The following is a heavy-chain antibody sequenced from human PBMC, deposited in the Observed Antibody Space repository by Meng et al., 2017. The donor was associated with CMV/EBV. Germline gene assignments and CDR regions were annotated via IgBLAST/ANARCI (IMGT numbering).Heavy chain of an antibody. V-gene: IGHV3-43*01. CDR1: GFTFDDYT. D-gene: IGHD3-10*01. CDR3: AKEVFGTGGATYFDY. J-gene: IGHJ4*02. Sequence: GGSLRLSCAASGFTFDDYTMHWVRQAPGKGLEWVSLISWDGGSTYYADSVKGRFTISRDNSKNSLYLQMNSLRTEDTALYYCAKEVFGTGGATYFDYWGQGTLVTVSS. CDR2: ISWDGGST.